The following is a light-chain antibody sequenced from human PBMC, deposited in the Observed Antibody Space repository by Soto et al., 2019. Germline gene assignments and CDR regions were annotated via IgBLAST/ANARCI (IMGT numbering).Light chain of an antibody. V-gene: IGLV1-47*02. CDR2: SNN. CDR3: CSYAGSYTLNWV. Sequence: QSVLTQPPSASGTPGQRVTISCSGSSSNIGSNYVYWYQQLPGTAPKLLIFSNNQRPSGVPDRFSGSKSGTSASLAISGLRSEDEADYYCCSYAGSYTLNWVFGGGTKLTVL. CDR1: SSNIGSNY. J-gene: IGLJ3*02.